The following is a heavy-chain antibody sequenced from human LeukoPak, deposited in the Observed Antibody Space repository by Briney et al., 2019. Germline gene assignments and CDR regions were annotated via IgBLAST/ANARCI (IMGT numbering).Heavy chain of an antibody. V-gene: IGHV1-2*02. J-gene: IGHJ6*03. CDR1: GYTFTGYF. CDR2: INPNSGGT. Sequence: ASVKVSCKASGYTFTGYFMHWVRQAPGQGLEWMGWINPNSGGTNYAQKFQDRVTMTRDTSISTAYMELSRLRSDDTAVYYCARGGLQTWYYYMDVWSKGTTVTVSS. CDR3: ARGGLQTWYYYMDV.